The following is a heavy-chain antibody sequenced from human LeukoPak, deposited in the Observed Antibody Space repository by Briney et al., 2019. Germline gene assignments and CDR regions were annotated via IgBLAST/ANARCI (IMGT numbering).Heavy chain of an antibody. CDR3: ARDDYSSSDY. CDR1: GFTFTNYN. CDR2: IKQDGSEK. Sequence: GGSLRLSCAASGFTFTNYNMNWVRQAPGKGLEWVADIKQDGSEKYYVDSVKGRFTISRDNAKNSLYLQMNSLRAEDTAVYYCARDDYSSSDYWGQGTLVTVSS. V-gene: IGHV3-7*03. D-gene: IGHD6-6*01. J-gene: IGHJ4*02.